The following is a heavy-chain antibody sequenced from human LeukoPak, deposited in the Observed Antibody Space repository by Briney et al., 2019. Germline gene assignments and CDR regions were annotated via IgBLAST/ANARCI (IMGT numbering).Heavy chain of an antibody. Sequence: GGSLRLSCAASGFTFSDYYRSWIRQAPGKGLEWVSYISSSGSTIYYADSVKGPFIISRDNAKNSLYLQMNSLRAEDTAVYYCARSGGNVVVPAAMLSDFDYWGQGTLVTVSS. D-gene: IGHD2-2*01. CDR3: ARSGGNVVVPAAMLSDFDY. CDR2: ISSSGSTI. J-gene: IGHJ4*02. CDR1: GFTFSDYY. V-gene: IGHV3-11*04.